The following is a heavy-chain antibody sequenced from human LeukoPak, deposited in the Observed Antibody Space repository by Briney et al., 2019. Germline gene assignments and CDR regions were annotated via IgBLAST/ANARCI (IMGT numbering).Heavy chain of an antibody. CDR3: ARVVSPYSGSYYETAAEYFQH. D-gene: IGHD1-26*01. CDR1: GYTFTSYG. CDR2: ISAYNGNT. J-gene: IGHJ1*01. V-gene: IGHV1-18*01. Sequence: GASVKVSCKASGYTFTSYGISWVRQAPGQGLEWTGWISAYNGNTNYAQKLQGRVTMTTDTSTSTAYMELRSLRSDDTAVYYCARVVSPYSGSYYETAAEYFQHWGQGTLVTVSS.